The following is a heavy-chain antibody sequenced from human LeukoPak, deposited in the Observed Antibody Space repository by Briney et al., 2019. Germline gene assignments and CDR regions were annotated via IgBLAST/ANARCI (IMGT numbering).Heavy chain of an antibody. CDR3: AGRRVLDASFDY. D-gene: IGHD3-16*01. V-gene: IGHV3-66*02. Sequence: GGSLRLSCAASGFTVSNNYMSWVRQAPGKGLEWVSVIYSGDNTYYVASVKGRFTISRDNSKNTLFLQMNRLSAEDTAVYYWAGRRVLDASFDYWGQGTLVTVSS. CDR1: GFTVSNNY. J-gene: IGHJ4*02. CDR2: IYSGDNT.